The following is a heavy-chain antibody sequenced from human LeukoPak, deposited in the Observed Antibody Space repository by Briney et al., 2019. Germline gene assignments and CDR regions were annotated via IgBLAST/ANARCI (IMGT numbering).Heavy chain of an antibody. CDR3: ASLEHQRKSIAVAGTGFDY. CDR1: GYTFTSYG. Sequence: GASVKVSCKASGYTFTSYGISWVRQAPGQGLEWMGWINPNSGGTNYAQKFQGRVTMTRDTSISTAYMELSRLRSDDTAVYYCASLEHQRKSIAVAGTGFDYWGQGTLVTVSS. CDR2: INPNSGGT. D-gene: IGHD6-19*01. V-gene: IGHV1-2*02. J-gene: IGHJ4*02.